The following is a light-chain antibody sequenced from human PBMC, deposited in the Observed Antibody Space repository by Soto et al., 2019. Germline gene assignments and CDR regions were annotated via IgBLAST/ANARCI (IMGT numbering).Light chain of an antibody. V-gene: IGLV8-61*01. Sequence: QTVVTQEPSFSVSPGGTVTLTCGLTSGSVLTSHYTSWFHQTPGQPPRMLIYSTNSRSPGVPDRFSGSILGNKGALTITGAQADDEGDYYCVLYIGTGLVFGGGTQLTVL. CDR2: STN. CDR1: SGSVLTSHY. J-gene: IGLJ7*01. CDR3: VLYIGTGLV.